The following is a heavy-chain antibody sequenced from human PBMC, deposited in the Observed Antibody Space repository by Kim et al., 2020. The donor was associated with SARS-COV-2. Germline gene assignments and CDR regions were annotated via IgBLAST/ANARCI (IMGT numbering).Heavy chain of an antibody. V-gene: IGHV1-18*01. D-gene: IGHD2-2*01. Sequence: ASVKVSCKASGYTFTSYGISWVRQAPGQGLEWMGWISAYNGNTHYAQKLQGRVTMTTDTSTSTAYMELRSLRSDDTAVFYCARGGCSRTSCYSGPDYYYGKDVWGQGTTVTVSS. CDR2: ISAYNGNT. CDR3: ARGGCSRTSCYSGPDYYYGKDV. CDR1: GYTFTSYG. J-gene: IGHJ6*02.